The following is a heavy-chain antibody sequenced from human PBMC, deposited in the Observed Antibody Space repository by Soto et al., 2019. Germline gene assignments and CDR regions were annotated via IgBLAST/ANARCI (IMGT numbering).Heavy chain of an antibody. J-gene: IGHJ5*02. CDR3: SRPNSNWFHP. D-gene: IGHD1-26*01. CDR2: IYYSGST. CDR1: GGSISSGDYY. V-gene: IGHV4-30-4*01. Sequence: QVQLQESGPGLVKPSQTLSLTCTVSGGSISSGDYYWSWIRQPPGKGLEWIGYIYYSGSTYYNPSLKSRVNISGRPSKDQFPLKVSPVNAANPALEYLSRPNSNWFHPWGQGTPVPGPS.